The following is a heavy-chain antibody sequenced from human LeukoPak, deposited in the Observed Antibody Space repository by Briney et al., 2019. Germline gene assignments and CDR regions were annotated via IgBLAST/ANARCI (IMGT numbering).Heavy chain of an antibody. Sequence: ASVKVSCKASGYTFTNYGVTWVRQAPGQRLEWMGWISGYNGNTNYAQKLQGRVTMTTDTSTSTAYMEVRSLRSDDTAVYYCAREGATYFDYWGQGTLVPVS. CDR2: ISGYNGNT. V-gene: IGHV1-18*01. D-gene: IGHD5-12*01. CDR1: GYTFTNYG. J-gene: IGHJ4*02. CDR3: AREGATYFDY.